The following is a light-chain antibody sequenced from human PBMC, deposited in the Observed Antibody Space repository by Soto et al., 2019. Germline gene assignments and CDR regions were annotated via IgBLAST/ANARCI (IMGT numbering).Light chain of an antibody. Sequence: EIVMTQSPTTLSVSPGERATLSCRASQSVSTNLAWYQQKPGQVPSLLIYGASTRASGIPARFSGSGSGTEINRTIGRQQSEDCAGDDCQQYSSSPSFGQGTRLEIK. CDR3: QQYSSSPS. CDR2: GAS. J-gene: IGKJ5*01. CDR1: QSVSTN. V-gene: IGKV3-15*01.